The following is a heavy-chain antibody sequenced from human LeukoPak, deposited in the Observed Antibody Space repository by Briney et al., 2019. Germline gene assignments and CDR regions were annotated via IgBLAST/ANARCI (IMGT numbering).Heavy chain of an antibody. Sequence: SETLSLTCTVSGGSISSYFWSWIRQPAGKGLEWIGRIYSSGSGNTSYNPSLKSRVTMSVDTSKNQFSLKLSSVTAADTAVYYCAGDVRYWGQGTLVTVSS. J-gene: IGHJ4*02. CDR2: IYSSGSGNT. CDR1: GGSISSYF. CDR3: AGDVRY. D-gene: IGHD6-6*01. V-gene: IGHV4-4*07.